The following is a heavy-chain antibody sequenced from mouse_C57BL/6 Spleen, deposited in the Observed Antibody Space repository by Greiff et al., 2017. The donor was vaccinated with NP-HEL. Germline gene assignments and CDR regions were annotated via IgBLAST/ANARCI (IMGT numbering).Heavy chain of an antibody. CDR1: GYAFSSSW. D-gene: IGHD2-1*01. CDR3: ARYYYGNYRAMDY. V-gene: IGHV1-82*01. J-gene: IGHJ4*01. Sequence: VKVVESGPELVKPGASVKISCKASGYAFSSSWMNWVKQRPGKGLEWIGRIYPGDGDSNYNGKFKGKATLTADKSTSTAYMQLSSLTSEDSAVYFCARYYYGNYRAMDYWGQGTSVTASS. CDR2: IYPGDGDS.